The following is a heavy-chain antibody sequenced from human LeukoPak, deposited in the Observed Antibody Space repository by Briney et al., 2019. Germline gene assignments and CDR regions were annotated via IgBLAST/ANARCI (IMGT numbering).Heavy chain of an antibody. D-gene: IGHD3-10*01. J-gene: IGHJ4*02. V-gene: IGHV1-69*05. CDR3: ARDYYGSGSYDC. CDR2: IIPIFGTA. CDR1: GGTFSSYA. Sequence: SVKVSCKASGGTFSSYAISWVRQAPGQGLEWMGGIIPIFGTANYAQKFQGRVTITRDTSASTAYMELSSLTSEDTAVYFCARDYYGSGSYDCWGQGTLVTVSS.